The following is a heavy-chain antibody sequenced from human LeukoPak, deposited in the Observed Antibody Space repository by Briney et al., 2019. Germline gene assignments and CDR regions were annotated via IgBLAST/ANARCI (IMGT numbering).Heavy chain of an antibody. Sequence: PGGSLRLSCAPSGFTFRNYGMNWVRQSLEKGLEWFSSIRSNGNVYYADSVKGRFTISRDNAENSLSLQMNSLTPEDAAIYLCARDWGRRTAPFDHWGRGTRVTVSS. J-gene: IGHJ4*02. V-gene: IGHV3-21*01. CDR3: ARDWGRRTAPFDH. D-gene: IGHD3-16*01. CDR2: IRSNGNV. CDR1: GFTFRNYG.